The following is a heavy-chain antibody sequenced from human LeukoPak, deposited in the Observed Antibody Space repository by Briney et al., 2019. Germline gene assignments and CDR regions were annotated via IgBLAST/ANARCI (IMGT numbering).Heavy chain of an antibody. CDR2: INHSGST. CDR1: GGSFSGYY. V-gene: IGHV4-34*01. CDR3: ARAQDYGGNPTIYYFDY. J-gene: IGHJ4*02. D-gene: IGHD4-23*01. Sequence: PSETLSLTCAVYGGSFSGYYWSWIRQPPGKGLEWIGEINHSGSTNYNPSLKSRVTISVDTSKNQFSLKLSSVTAADTAVYYCARAQDYGGNPTIYYFDYWGQGTLVTVSS.